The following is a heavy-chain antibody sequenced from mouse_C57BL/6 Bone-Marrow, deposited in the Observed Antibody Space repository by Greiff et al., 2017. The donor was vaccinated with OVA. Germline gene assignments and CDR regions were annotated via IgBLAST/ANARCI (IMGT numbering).Heavy chain of an antibody. V-gene: IGHV5-17*01. CDR2: ISSGSSTI. CDR1: GFTFSDYG. J-gene: IGHJ4*01. CDR3: ARPGYYGSTDYYAMDG. Sequence: DVKLVESGGGLVKPGGSLKLSCAASGFTFSDYGMHWVRQAPEKGLEWVAYISSGSSTIYYADTVKGRFTISRANAKNTLFLQMTRLRSEDTAMYYCARPGYYGSTDYYAMDGWGQGTSVTVSS. D-gene: IGHD1-1*01.